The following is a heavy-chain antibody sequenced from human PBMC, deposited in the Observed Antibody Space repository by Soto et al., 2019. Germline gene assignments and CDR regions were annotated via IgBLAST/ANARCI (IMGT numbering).Heavy chain of an antibody. Sequence: PGGSLRLSCAASGFAFSIYWMHWVRQAPGKGLVWVSRIHNDGSSTTYADSVKGRFTISRDNAKNTLYLQMNSLRAEDTAVYYCARPLANWNYFDYWGQGTLVTVSS. J-gene: IGHJ4*02. D-gene: IGHD5-12*01. V-gene: IGHV3-74*01. CDR2: IHNDGSST. CDR3: ARPLANWNYFDY. CDR1: GFAFSIYW.